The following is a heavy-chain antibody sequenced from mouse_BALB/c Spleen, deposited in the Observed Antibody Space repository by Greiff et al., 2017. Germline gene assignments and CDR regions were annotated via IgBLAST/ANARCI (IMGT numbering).Heavy chain of an antibody. Sequence: VQLQQSGPELVKPGASVKIPCKASGYTFTDYNMDWVKQSPGKSLEWIGDINPNNGGTIYNQKFKGKATLTVDKSSSTAYMELRSLTSEDTAVYYCARWGIYYGNYELYYYAMDYWGQGTSVTVSS. D-gene: IGHD2-1*01. CDR1: GYTFTDYN. CDR3: ARWGIYYGNYELYYYAMDY. J-gene: IGHJ4*01. V-gene: IGHV1-18*01. CDR2: INPNNGGT.